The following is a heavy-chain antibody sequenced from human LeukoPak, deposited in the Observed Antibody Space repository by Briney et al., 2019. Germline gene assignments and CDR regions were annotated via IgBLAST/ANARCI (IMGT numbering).Heavy chain of an antibody. J-gene: IGHJ3*02. CDR2: IYYSGST. Sequence: SETLSLTCTVSGGSISSSSYYWGWIRQPPGKGLEWIGSIYYSGSTYYIPSLKSRVTISVDTSKNQFSLKLSSVTAADTAVYYCARHEQAAVYDAFDIWGQGTMVTVSS. CDR1: GGSISSSSYY. V-gene: IGHV4-39*01. CDR3: ARHEQAAVYDAFDI. D-gene: IGHD6-13*01.